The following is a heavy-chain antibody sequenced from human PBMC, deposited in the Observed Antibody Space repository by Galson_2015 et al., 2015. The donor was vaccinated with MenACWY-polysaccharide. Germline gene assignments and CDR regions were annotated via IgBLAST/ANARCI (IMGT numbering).Heavy chain of an antibody. J-gene: IGHJ4*02. V-gene: IGHV3-23*01. CDR2: ISGGGDSP. Sequence: SLRLSCAASGFSFGNYAMAWVRQAPGKGLEWVSSISGGGDSPNYADSVKGRFTISRDNSKNTLYLQMSSLRAEDTAVYYCAKVGPRSSWTLGLDYWGQGTLVIVPS. CDR3: AKVGPRSSWTLGLDY. CDR1: GFSFGNYA. D-gene: IGHD6-13*01.